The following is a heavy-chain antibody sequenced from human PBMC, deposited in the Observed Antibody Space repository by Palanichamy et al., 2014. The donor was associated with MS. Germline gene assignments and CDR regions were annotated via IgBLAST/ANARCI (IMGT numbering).Heavy chain of an antibody. V-gene: IGHV4-4*07. Sequence: QVQLQQSGPGLVKPSETLSLTCTVSGDSITRNYWSWIRQPAGKGLEWIGRIYTTGSINYDPSLKSRVTMSVDTSKNQFSLRLKSVTAADTAIYYCARERIPDYDGDYGFDIWGQGTAVSVSS. J-gene: IGHJ3*02. CDR3: ARERIPDYDGDYGFDI. CDR1: GDSITRNY. CDR2: IYTTGSI. D-gene: IGHD4-23*01.